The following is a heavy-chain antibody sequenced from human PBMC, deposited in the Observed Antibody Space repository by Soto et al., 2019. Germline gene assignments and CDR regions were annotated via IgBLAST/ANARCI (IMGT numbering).Heavy chain of an antibody. CDR2: IYYSGST. CDR1: GGSISSSSYY. Sequence: GSLRLSCTVSGGSISSSSYYWGWIRQPPGKGLEWIGSIYYSGSTYYNPSLKSRVTISVDTSKNQFSLKLSSVTAADTAVYYCASTYSSSWSLNWFDPWGQGTLVTVSS. CDR3: ASTYSSSWSLNWFDP. D-gene: IGHD6-13*01. J-gene: IGHJ5*02. V-gene: IGHV4-39*07.